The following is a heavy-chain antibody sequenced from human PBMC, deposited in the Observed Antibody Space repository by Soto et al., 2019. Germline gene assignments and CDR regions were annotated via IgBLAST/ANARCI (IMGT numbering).Heavy chain of an antibody. J-gene: IGHJ5*02. Sequence: SETLSLTCTVSGGSISSSSYYWGWIRQPPGKGLEWIGSIYYSGSTYYNPSLKSRVTISVDTSKNQFSLKLSSVTAADTAVYYCARHPREWELLRGSWFDPWGQGTLVTVSS. D-gene: IGHD1-26*01. CDR3: ARHPREWELLRGSWFDP. V-gene: IGHV4-39*01. CDR1: GGSISSSSYY. CDR2: IYYSGST.